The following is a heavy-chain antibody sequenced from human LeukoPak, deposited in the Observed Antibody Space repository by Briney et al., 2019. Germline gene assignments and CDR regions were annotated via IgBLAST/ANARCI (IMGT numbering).Heavy chain of an antibody. Sequence: GGSLRLSCAASGFAFSGYYMSWIRQAPGKGLELVSYITTGSRYTHYADSVKGRFTISGDDAKNSLYLQMSSLRAEDMAVYYCARYRGYCSGDSCYPYYFDYWGQGTLVTVSS. CDR2: ITTGSRYT. CDR1: GFAFSGYY. V-gene: IGHV3-11*03. D-gene: IGHD2-15*01. CDR3: ARYRGYCSGDSCYPYYFDY. J-gene: IGHJ4*02.